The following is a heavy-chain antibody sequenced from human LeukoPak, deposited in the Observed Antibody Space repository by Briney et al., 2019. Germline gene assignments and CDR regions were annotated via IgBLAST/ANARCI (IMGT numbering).Heavy chain of an antibody. CDR3: ARDPHSGPYSEYFDS. V-gene: IGHV3-48*01. J-gene: IGHJ4*02. D-gene: IGHD1-26*01. Sequence: GGSLRLSCVGSGFTFSNFAMNWVRQAPGKGLEWLSYISSRSTTHYADSVRGRFTISRDDAKNSLFLQMNSLRAEDTAVYYCARDPHSGPYSEYFDSWVQGTLVTVSS. CDR1: GFTFSNFA. CDR2: ISSRSTT.